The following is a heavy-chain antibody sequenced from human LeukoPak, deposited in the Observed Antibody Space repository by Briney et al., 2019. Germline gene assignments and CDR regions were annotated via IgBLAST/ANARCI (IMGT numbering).Heavy chain of an antibody. CDR2: ISAYNGNT. D-gene: IGHD2-15*01. CDR3: ARGPYCSGGSCYGNNWFDP. V-gene: IGHV1-18*01. J-gene: IGHJ5*02. CDR1: GYTFTSCG. Sequence: SVKVSCKASGYTFTSCGISWVRQAPGQGLEWMGWISAYNGNTNYAQKLQGRVTMTTDTSTSTAYMELRSLRSDDTAVYYCARGPYCSGGSCYGNNWFDPWGQGTLVTVSS.